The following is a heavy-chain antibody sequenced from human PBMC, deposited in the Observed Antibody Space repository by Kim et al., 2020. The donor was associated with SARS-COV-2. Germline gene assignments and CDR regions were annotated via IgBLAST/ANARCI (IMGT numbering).Heavy chain of an antibody. D-gene: IGHD2-8*01. V-gene: IGHV4-59*08. CDR3: GRNGVYLDV. J-gene: IGHJ6*03. Sequence: SETLSLTCTVSGASINNNYWTWIRQSPEKGLEWIGYIHSTGTTEYNRSLEGRVTLSIDTSRNQFSLTLRSVTAADTAMYFCGRNGVYLDVWGKGTTVTVSS. CDR2: IHSTGTT. CDR1: GASINNNY.